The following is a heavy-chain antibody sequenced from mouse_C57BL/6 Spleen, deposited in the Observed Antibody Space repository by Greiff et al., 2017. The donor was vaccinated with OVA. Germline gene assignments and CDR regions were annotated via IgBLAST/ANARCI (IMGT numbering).Heavy chain of an antibody. CDR3: ARSSVRTSHWYFDV. CDR1: GYTFTSYW. CDR2: IHPNSGST. D-gene: IGHD5-1*01. V-gene: IGHV1-64*01. Sequence: QVHVKQPGAELVKPGASVKLSCKASGYTFTSYWMHWVKQRPGQGLEWIGMIHPNSGSTNYNEKFKSKATLTVDKSSSTAYMQLSSLTSEDSAVYYCARSSVRTSHWYFDVWGTGTTVTVAS. J-gene: IGHJ1*03.